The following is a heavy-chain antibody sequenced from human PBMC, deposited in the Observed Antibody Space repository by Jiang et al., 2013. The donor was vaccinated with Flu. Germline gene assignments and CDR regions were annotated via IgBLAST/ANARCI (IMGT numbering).Heavy chain of an antibody. J-gene: IGHJ5*02. V-gene: IGHV4-38-2*02. CDR2: IYHSGST. CDR3: ARAGYDFWSGYSSWFDP. CDR1: GYSISSGYY. Sequence: LLKPSETLSLTCTVSGYSISSGYYWGWIRQPPGKGLEWIGSIYHSGSTYYNPSLKSRVTISVDTSKNQFSLKLSSVTAADTAVYYCARAGYDFWSGYSSWFDPWGQGTLVTVSS. D-gene: IGHD3-3*01.